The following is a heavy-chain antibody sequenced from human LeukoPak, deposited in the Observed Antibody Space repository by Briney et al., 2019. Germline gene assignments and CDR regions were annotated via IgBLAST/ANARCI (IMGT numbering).Heavy chain of an antibody. Sequence: QSGGSLRLSCAASGFTFSSYAMGWVRQAPGKGLEWVSAISGSGGSTYYADSVKGRFTISRDNSKNTLYLQMNSLRAEDTAVYYCARLTYSSSMENWFDPWGQGTLVTVSS. J-gene: IGHJ5*02. D-gene: IGHD6-13*01. V-gene: IGHV3-23*01. CDR2: ISGSGGST. CDR1: GFTFSSYA. CDR3: ARLTYSSSMENWFDP.